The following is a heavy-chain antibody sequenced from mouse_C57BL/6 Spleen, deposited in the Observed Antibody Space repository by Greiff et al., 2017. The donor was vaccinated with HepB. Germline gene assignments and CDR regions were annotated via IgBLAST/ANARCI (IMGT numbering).Heavy chain of an antibody. CDR1: GFTFTDYY. V-gene: IGHV7-3*01. J-gene: IGHJ2*01. Sequence: EVQRVESGGGLVQPGGSLSLSCAASGFTFTDYYMSWVRQPPGTALEWLGFIRNKANGYTTEYSASVKGRFTISRDNSQSILYLQMYALRAEDSATYYCESISPDDGYNIDYWGQGTTLTVSS. D-gene: IGHD2-3*01. CDR3: ESISPDDGYNIDY. CDR2: IRNKANGYTT.